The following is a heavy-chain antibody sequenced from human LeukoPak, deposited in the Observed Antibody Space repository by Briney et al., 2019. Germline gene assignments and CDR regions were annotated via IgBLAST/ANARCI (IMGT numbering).Heavy chain of an antibody. CDR1: GFTVSSNY. D-gene: IGHD2-15*01. CDR3: ARDHPRGDIVVVVAAGIDY. CDR2: IYSGGGT. Sequence: GGSLRLSCAASGFTVSSNYMSWVRQAPGKGLEWVSVIYSGGGTYYADSVKGRFTISRDNSKNTLYLQMNSLRAEDTAVYYCARDHPRGDIVVVVAAGIDYWGQGTLVTVSS. J-gene: IGHJ4*02. V-gene: IGHV3-53*05.